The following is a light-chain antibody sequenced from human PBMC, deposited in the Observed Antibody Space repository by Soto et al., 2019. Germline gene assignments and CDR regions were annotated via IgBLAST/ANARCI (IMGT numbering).Light chain of an antibody. CDR1: SSDVGGYNY. CDR3: SSYAGSNNLL. CDR2: EVS. Sequence: QPALTQPPSASGSPGQSVTISCTGTSSDVGGYNYVSWYQQHPGKAPKLIIYEVSKRPSGVPDRFSGSKSGNTASLTVSGLQAEDEAEFYCSSYAGSNNLLFGGGTKVTVL. J-gene: IGLJ2*01. V-gene: IGLV2-8*01.